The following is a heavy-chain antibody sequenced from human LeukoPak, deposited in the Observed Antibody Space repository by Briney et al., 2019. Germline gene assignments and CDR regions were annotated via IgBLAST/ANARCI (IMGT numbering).Heavy chain of an antibody. V-gene: IGHV3-53*05. D-gene: IGHD5-18*01. CDR1: GLTVSTNY. CDR2: IYRAGPT. J-gene: IGHJ4*02. Sequence: QTGGSLRLSCAASGLTVSTNYMSWVRQAPGKGLNWVSVIYRAGPTYYADSVKGRFTISRDNSKNTLYLQMNSLRPEDTAVYYCAKDPRDHTYGWSWRYFDYWGQGTLVTVSS. CDR3: AKDPRDHTYGWSWRYFDY.